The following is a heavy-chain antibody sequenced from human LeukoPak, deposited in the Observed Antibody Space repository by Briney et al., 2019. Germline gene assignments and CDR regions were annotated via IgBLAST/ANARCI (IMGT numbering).Heavy chain of an antibody. J-gene: IGHJ6*02. CDR1: GFTVSSNY. CDR3: ARDGRIYYYGMDV. D-gene: IGHD1-1*01. Sequence: GGSLRLSCAASGFTVSSNYMSWVRQAPGKGLEWVSVIYSGGSTYYADSVKGRFTISRDNSKSTLYLQMNSLRAEDTAVYYCARDGRIYYYGMDVWGQGTTVTVSS. CDR2: IYSGGST. V-gene: IGHV3-66*01.